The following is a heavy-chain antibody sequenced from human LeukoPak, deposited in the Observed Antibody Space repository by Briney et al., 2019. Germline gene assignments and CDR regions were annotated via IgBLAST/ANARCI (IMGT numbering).Heavy chain of an antibody. J-gene: IGHJ3*02. CDR3: ARRAKNQWELHAFDI. CDR2: FYYSGST. D-gene: IGHD1-26*01. CDR1: GDSLSNYY. V-gene: IGHV4-59*01. Sequence: PSETLSLTCTVSGDSLSNYYLSWIRQPPGKGLEWIGYFYYSGSTNYNPSLKSRVTISADTSKNQFSLKLSSVTAADTADYYCARRAKNQWELHAFDIWGQGTMVTVSS.